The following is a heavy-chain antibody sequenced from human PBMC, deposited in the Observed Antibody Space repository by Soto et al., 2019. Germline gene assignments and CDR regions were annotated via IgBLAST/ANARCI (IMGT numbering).Heavy chain of an antibody. J-gene: IGHJ5*02. D-gene: IGHD3-3*01. V-gene: IGHV1-69*13. Sequence: SVKVSCKASGGTFSSYAISWVRQAPGQGLEWMGGIIPIFGTANYAQKFQGRVTITADESTSTAYMELSSLRSEDTAVYYCARERLDTIFGVVISVDWFDPWGQGTLVTVSS. CDR2: IIPIFGTA. CDR1: GGTFSSYA. CDR3: ARERLDTIFGVVISVDWFDP.